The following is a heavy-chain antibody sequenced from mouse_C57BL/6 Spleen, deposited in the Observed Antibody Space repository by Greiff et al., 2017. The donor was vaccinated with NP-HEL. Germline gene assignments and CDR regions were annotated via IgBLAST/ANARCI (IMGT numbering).Heavy chain of an antibody. J-gene: IGHJ2*01. D-gene: IGHD1-1*01. Sequence: QVQLQQPGAELVRPGSSVKLSCKASGYTFTSYWMHWVKQRPIQGLEWIGNIDPSDSETHYNQKFKDKATLTVDKSSSTAYMQLSSLTSEDSAVYYCARIYGSTRDYWGQGTTLTVSS. CDR3: ARIYGSTRDY. V-gene: IGHV1-52*01. CDR2: IDPSDSET. CDR1: GYTFTSYW.